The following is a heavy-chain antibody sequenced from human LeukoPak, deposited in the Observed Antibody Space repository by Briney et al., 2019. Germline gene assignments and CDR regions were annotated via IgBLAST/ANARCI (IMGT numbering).Heavy chain of an antibody. CDR3: ARDREYYDSSGYYDY. D-gene: IGHD3-22*01. V-gene: IGHV1-2*02. Sequence: ASVKVSCKASGYTFTGYYMHWVRQAPGQGLEWMGWINPNSGGTNYARKFQGRVTMTRDTSISTAYMELSRLRSDDTAVYYCARDREYYDSSGYYDYWGQGTLVTVSS. J-gene: IGHJ4*02. CDR2: INPNSGGT. CDR1: GYTFTGYY.